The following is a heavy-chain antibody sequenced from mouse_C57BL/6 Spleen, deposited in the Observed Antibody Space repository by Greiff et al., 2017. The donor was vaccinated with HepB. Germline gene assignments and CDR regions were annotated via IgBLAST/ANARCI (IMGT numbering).Heavy chain of an antibody. CDR2: ISSGSSTI. D-gene: IGHD4-1*01. CDR3: AIRTGFYYAMDY. CDR1: GFTFSDYG. J-gene: IGHJ4*01. Sequence: EVMLVESGGGLVKPGGSLKLSCAASGFTFSDYGMHWVRQAPEKGLEWVAYISSGSSTIYYADTVKGRFTISRDNAKNTLFLHMTSLRSEDTAMYYCAIRTGFYYAMDYWGQGTSVTVSS. V-gene: IGHV5-17*01.